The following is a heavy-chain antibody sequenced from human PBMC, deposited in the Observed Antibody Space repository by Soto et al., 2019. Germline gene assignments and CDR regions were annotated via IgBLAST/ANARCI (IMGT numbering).Heavy chain of an antibody. D-gene: IGHD2-2*01. Sequence: QVQLVESGGGVVQPGRSLRLSCAASGFTFSSYGMHWVRQAPGKGLEWVAVISYDGSNKYYADSVKGRFTISRDNSKNPVYLQRNSLRSEDPGVYYCAILPGYFSSTSCEAGYFQHWGQGNPVPVSS. CDR2: ISYDGSNK. CDR1: GFTFSSYG. CDR3: AILPGYFSSTSCEAGYFQH. V-gene: IGHV3-30*03. J-gene: IGHJ1*01.